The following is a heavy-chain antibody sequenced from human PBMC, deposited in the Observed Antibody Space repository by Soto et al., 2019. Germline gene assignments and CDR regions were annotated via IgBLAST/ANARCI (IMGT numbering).Heavy chain of an antibody. D-gene: IGHD2-2*01. V-gene: IGHV5-51*01. CDR3: ARSPKCTSRYPGGNYYYYYMDV. CDR2: IYPGDSDT. J-gene: IGHJ6*03. Sequence: GESLKISCKGSGYSFTSYWIGWVRQMPGKGLEWMGFIYPGDSDTRYSPSFQGQVTISADKSISTAYLQWSSLKASDTAMYYCARSPKCTSRYPGGNYYYYYMDVWGKGTTVTVSS. CDR1: GYSFTSYW.